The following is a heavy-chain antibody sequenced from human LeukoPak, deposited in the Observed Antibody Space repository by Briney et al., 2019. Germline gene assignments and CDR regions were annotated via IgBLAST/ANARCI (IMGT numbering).Heavy chain of an antibody. CDR1: GYTFTSYG. V-gene: IGHV1-18*01. D-gene: IGHD3-22*01. Sequence: GASVKVSCKASGYTFTSYGISWVRQAPGQGLEWMGWISVCNGNTNYPQRLQGRVTMTTDTSTTTAYMELRSLRSDDTAVYYCARDINGYYYDSHGYYPTDLWGQGTLVTVSS. CDR3: ARDINGYYYDSHGYYPTDL. J-gene: IGHJ5*02. CDR2: ISVCNGNT.